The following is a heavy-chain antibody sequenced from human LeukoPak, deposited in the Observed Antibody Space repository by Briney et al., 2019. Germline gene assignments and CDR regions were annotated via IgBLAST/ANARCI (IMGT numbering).Heavy chain of an antibody. V-gene: IGHV4-4*07. J-gene: IGHJ3*02. D-gene: IGHD3-22*01. CDR2: IYTSGST. CDR1: GGSISSYY. CDR3: ARERGERGGYYDSSGLLGHDAFDI. Sequence: SETLSLTCTVSGGSISSYYWSWIRQPAGKGLEWIGRIYTSGSTNYNPSLKSRVTISVDTSKNQFSLKLSSVTAADTAVYYCARERGERGGYYDSSGLLGHDAFDIWGQGTMVTVSS.